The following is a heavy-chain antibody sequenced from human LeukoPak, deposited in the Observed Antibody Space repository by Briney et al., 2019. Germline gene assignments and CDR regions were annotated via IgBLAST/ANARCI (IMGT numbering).Heavy chain of an antibody. V-gene: IGHV3-30*18. D-gene: IGHD1-26*01. J-gene: IGHJ6*02. CDR2: ISYDGSNK. CDR1: GFIFSSYG. Sequence: GGSLRLSCAASGFIFSSYGMHWVRQAPGKGLEWVAVISYDGSNKYYADSVKGRFTISRDNSKNTLYLQMNSLRAEDTAVYYCAKDKGGSYYYYGMDVWGQGTTVTVSS. CDR3: AKDKGGSYYYYGMDV.